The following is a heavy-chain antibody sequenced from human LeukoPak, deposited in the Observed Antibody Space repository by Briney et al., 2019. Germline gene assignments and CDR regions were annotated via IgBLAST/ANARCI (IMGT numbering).Heavy chain of an antibody. Sequence: GRSLRLSCAASGFTFSSYSMHWVRQAPGKGLEWVAVISYDGSNKYYADSVKGRFTISGDNSKNTLYLQMNSLRAEDTAVYYCARMGDSSGYYSAFDYWGQGTLVTVSS. J-gene: IGHJ4*02. V-gene: IGHV3-30*04. D-gene: IGHD3-22*01. CDR2: ISYDGSNK. CDR3: ARMGDSSGYYSAFDY. CDR1: GFTFSSYS.